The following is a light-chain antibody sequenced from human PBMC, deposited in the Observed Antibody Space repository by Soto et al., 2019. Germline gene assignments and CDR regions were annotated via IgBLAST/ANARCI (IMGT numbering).Light chain of an antibody. CDR2: DAS. J-gene: IGKJ4*01. Sequence: SQMTQSPSSLSASVGDRVTITCQASQDIKNYLNWYQQKSGKAPKLLIYDASDLETVVPSRFSGSGSGTDFTVTINSLQPEDIATYYCQQYDNLPLTFGGGTKVEIK. CDR1: QDIKNY. V-gene: IGKV1-33*01. CDR3: QQYDNLPLT.